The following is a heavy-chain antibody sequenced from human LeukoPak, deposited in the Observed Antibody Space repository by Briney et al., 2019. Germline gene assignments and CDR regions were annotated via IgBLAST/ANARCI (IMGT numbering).Heavy chain of an antibody. V-gene: IGHV1-69*06. J-gene: IGHJ4*02. CDR3: ATTQGGVVITWYYFDY. CDR2: IIPIFGTA. D-gene: IGHD3-22*01. CDR1: GGTFSSYA. Sequence: GASVKVSCKASGGTFSSYAISWVRQAPGQGLEWMGGIIPIFGTANYAQKFQGRVTITADKSTSTAYMELSSLRSEDTAVYYCATTQGGVVITWYYFDYWGQGTLVTVSS.